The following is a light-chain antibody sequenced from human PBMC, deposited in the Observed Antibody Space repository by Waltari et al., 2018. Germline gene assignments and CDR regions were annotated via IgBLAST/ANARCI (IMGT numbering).Light chain of an antibody. J-gene: IGLJ1*01. CDR3: CSYAGSSTYV. Sequence: QSALTQPASVSGSPGQSITISCTGTSSDVGSNNLVSWYQQHPGKAPKLMIYEGSKRPSGVSNRLSGSKSGNTASLTISGLQAEDEADYYCCSYAGSSTYVFGTGTKVTVL. CDR1: SSDVGSNNL. V-gene: IGLV2-23*01. CDR2: EGS.